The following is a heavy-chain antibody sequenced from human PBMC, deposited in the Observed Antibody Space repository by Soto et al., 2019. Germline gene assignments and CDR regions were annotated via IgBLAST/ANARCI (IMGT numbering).Heavy chain of an antibody. D-gene: IGHD3-22*01. CDR3: ARDYYDSSDYTTNWFDP. CDR2: IYYTGNT. Sequence: PSETLSLTCTVSGGSINSYYWSWIRQPPGKGLEWIGSIYYTGNTYYNPSLRSRVTISVDTSKNQFSLKLTSVTAADTAVYYCARDYYDSSDYTTNWFDPWGQGTLVTVSS. CDR1: GGSINSYY. V-gene: IGHV4-59*05. J-gene: IGHJ5*02.